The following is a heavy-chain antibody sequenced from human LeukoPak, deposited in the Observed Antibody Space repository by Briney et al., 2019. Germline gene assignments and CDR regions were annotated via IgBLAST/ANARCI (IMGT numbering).Heavy chain of an antibody. D-gene: IGHD1-1*01. J-gene: IGHJ4*02. CDR1: GFTFSSYW. V-gene: IGHV3-7*01. CDR2: IKQDESEK. CDR3: ARDKVEGPTKLDY. Sequence: GSLRLSCAASGFTFSSYWMSWVRQAPGKGLEWVANIKQDESEKYYVDSLKGRFTISRDNAKNSLYLQMNSLRAEDTAVYYCARDKVEGPTKLDYWGQGILVTVSS.